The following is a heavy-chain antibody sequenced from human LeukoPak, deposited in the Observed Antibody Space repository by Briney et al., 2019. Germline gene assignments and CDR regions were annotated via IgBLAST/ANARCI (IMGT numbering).Heavy chain of an antibody. CDR1: GYTFTSYD. D-gene: IGHD3-10*01. Sequence: ASVKLSCKASGYTFTSYDSNWGRQATGQGLEWMGWMNPNSGNTGYAQKFQGRVTITRNTSISTAYMELSSLRSDDPAVYYCARSGSYYGSGSYADYWGQGTLVTVSS. CDR2: MNPNSGNT. V-gene: IGHV1-8*01. J-gene: IGHJ4*02. CDR3: ARSGSYYGSGSYADY.